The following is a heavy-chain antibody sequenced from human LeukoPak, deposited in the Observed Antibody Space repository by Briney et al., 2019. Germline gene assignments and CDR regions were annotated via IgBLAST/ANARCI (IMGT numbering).Heavy chain of an antibody. CDR1: GGSISSGGYY. Sequence: SQTLSLTCTVSGGSISSGGYYWGWVRQPPGKGLEWIGKIYYTGSTYYNPSLKSRVAISVDTTKNQFSLRLSSVTAADMAVYYCATHKYTTASLHWGLGTLVTVSS. D-gene: IGHD2-2*02. CDR3: ATHKYTTASLH. V-gene: IGHV4-39*01. CDR2: IYYTGST. J-gene: IGHJ4*02.